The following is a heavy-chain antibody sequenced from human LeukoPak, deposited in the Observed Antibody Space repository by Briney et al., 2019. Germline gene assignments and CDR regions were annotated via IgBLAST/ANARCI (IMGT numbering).Heavy chain of an antibody. D-gene: IGHD3-10*01. Sequence: SETLSLTCAVYGGSFSGYYWSWIRQPPGKGLEWIGEINHSGSTNYNPSLKSRVTISVDTSKNQFSLKLSSVTAADTAVYYCARGRGGIFDYWGQGTLVTVSS. CDR2: INHSGST. V-gene: IGHV4-34*01. J-gene: IGHJ4*02. CDR1: GGSFSGYY. CDR3: ARGRGGIFDY.